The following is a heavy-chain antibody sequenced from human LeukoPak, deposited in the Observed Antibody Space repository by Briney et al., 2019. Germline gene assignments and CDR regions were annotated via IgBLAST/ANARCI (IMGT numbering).Heavy chain of an antibody. CDR2: ISGSGDTT. J-gene: IGHJ4*02. V-gene: IGHV3-64*05. CDR3: VRDGMAVAGTAPLDY. Sequence: PGGSLRLSCSASGFAFSSYAMHWVRQAPGKGLEYVSAISGSGDTTYYADSVKGRFTISRDNSKNTLYVQMSSLTPEDAAVYYCVRDGMAVAGTAPLDYWGQGILVTVSS. D-gene: IGHD6-19*01. CDR1: GFAFSSYA.